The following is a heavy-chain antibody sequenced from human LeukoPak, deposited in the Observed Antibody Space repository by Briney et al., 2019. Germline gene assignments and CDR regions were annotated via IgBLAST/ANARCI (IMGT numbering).Heavy chain of an antibody. CDR1: GGSISTSNYY. D-gene: IGHD2-2*01. CDR3: ARGRGDPAADKYCSSTSCYLLT. V-gene: IGHV4-39*07. CDR2: IFYSGST. Sequence: PSETLSLTCTVSGGSISTSNYYWGWIRQPPGKGLEWIGNIFYSGSTYYSPSLKSRVTISLDTSRNQFSLKLNSVTAADTAVYYCARGRGDPAADKYCSSTSCYLLTWGQGTLVTVSS. J-gene: IGHJ5*02.